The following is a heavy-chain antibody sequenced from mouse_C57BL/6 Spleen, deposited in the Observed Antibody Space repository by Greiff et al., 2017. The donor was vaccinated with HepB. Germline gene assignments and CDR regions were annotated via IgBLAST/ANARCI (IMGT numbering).Heavy chain of an antibody. V-gene: IGHV1-81*01. J-gene: IGHJ4*01. D-gene: IGHD1-1*01. CDR1: GYTFTSYG. CDR3: AREGTKGKGDYAMDY. Sequence: VQLQQSGAELARPGASVKLSCKASGYTFTSYGISWVKQRTGQGLEWIGEIYPRSGNTYYNEKFKGKATLTADKSSSTAYMELRSLTSEDSAVYFCAREGTKGKGDYAMDYWGQGTSVTVSS. CDR2: IYPRSGNT.